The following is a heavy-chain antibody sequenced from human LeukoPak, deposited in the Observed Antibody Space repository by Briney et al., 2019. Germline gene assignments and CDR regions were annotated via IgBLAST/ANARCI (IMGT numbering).Heavy chain of an antibody. D-gene: IGHD2-2*01. CDR3: ASSTLFEVPAAKGV. CDR2: ITTKGDHT. Sequence: PGGSLRLSCAASGFTLSTYAMRWVRQAPGKGLEYVSSITTKGDHTFYASSVKGRFTISRDNSKNTLYLQMGSLRTEDMAVYYCASSTLFEVPAAKGVWGKGTTVTVSS. CDR1: GFTLSTYA. V-gene: IGHV3-64*01. J-gene: IGHJ6*04.